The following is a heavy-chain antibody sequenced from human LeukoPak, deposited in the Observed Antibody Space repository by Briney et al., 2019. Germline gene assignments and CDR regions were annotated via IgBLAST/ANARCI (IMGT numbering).Heavy chain of an antibody. CDR3: ARVSYDFWSGYYTDY. CDR1: GFTFSSYS. J-gene: IGHJ4*02. V-gene: IGHV3-48*01. D-gene: IGHD3-3*01. Sequence: GGSLRLSCAPSGFTFSSYSINWVRQAPGKGLEWASYISSSSSTIYYADSVEGRFKISRDNAKNSLYLQMNSLRAEDTAVYYCARVSYDFWSGYYTDYWGQGTLVTVSS. CDR2: ISSSSSTI.